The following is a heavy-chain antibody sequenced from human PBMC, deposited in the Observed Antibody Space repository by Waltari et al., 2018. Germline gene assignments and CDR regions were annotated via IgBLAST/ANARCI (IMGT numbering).Heavy chain of an antibody. CDR3: AKDVQWLYAFDI. J-gene: IGHJ3*02. CDR2: ISGSGGST. CDR1: GFTFSSYA. D-gene: IGHD6-19*01. Sequence: EVQLVESGGGLVQPGGSLRLSCAASGFTFSSYAMSWVRRAPGKGLEWVSAISGSGGSTYYAESVKGRFTISRDNAKNSLYLQMNSLRAEDTALYYCAKDVQWLYAFDIWGQGTMVTVSS. V-gene: IGHV3-23*04.